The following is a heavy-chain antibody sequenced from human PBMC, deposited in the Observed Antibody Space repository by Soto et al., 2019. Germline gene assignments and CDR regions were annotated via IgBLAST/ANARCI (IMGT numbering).Heavy chain of an antibody. CDR3: ARGVVIPTIDAFDL. CDR1: GGSLSGYY. Sequence: ASETLSLTCNVSGGSLSGYYLSWIRQPAGKGLEWIGRIYFSGDTHYNPSLKSRVTMSIDSSKNQFSLRLTSVTAADTAVYSCARGVVIPTIDAFDLWGQGTLVTVSS. J-gene: IGHJ3*01. V-gene: IGHV4-4*07. CDR2: IYFSGDT. D-gene: IGHD3-22*01.